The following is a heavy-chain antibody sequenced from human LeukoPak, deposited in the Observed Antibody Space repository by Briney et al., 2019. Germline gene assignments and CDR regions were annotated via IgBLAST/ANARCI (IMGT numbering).Heavy chain of an antibody. CDR2: IYSGGST. CDR1: GFTVNSNY. Sequence: GGSLRLSCAASGFTVNSNYMSWVRQAPGKGLEWVSVIYSGGSTYYADSVEGRFTISRDNSKNTLYLQMNSLRAEDTAVYYCASMYFSQYLQHWGQGTLVTVSS. CDR3: ASMYFSQYLQH. D-gene: IGHD2-8*01. J-gene: IGHJ1*01. V-gene: IGHV3-53*01.